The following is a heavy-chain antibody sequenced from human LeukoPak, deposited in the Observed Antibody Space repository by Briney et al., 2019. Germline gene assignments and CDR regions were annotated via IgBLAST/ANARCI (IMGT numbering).Heavy chain of an antibody. J-gene: IGHJ3*02. D-gene: IGHD3-22*01. CDR1: GYTFITYW. CDR3: AMGDDSSGYYFLAGPDAFDI. CDR2: IYPGDPDT. Sequence: GESLKISCKGSGYTFITYWIGWVRQMPGKGLEWMGIIYPGDPDTRYSPSFRGQVTISADKSISTAYLQWSSLKASDTAMYYCAMGDDSSGYYFLAGPDAFDIWGQGTMVTVSS. V-gene: IGHV5-51*01.